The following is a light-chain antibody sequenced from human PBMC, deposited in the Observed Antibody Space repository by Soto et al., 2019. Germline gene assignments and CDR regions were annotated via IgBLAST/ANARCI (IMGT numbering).Light chain of an antibody. CDR1: QGIGDT. Sequence: EVVMTQSPATLSVSPGEGATLSCRASQGIGDTLAWYQHKAGQTPRLLIYDTSTRATGVPARFSGSRSGTEFTLTISNLQSEDFALYHCLQYDNWPPITVGQGTRLEIK. V-gene: IGKV3-15*01. CDR3: LQYDNWPPIT. J-gene: IGKJ5*01. CDR2: DTS.